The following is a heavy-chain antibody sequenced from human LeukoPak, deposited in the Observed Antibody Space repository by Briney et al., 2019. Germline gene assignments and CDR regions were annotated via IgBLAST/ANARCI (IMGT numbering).Heavy chain of an antibody. CDR1: GYTFTSYD. CDR2: RNPDSGNT. Sequence: GASVKVSCKASGYTFTSYDVNWVRQATGQGLEWMGWRNPDSGNTGLAQKFQGRVTLTRDTSLSTAYMELSNLRSDDTAVYYCARDEVVAAPNYFGMVVWGQGTTVSVSS. D-gene: IGHD2-15*01. CDR3: ARDEVVAAPNYFGMVV. V-gene: IGHV1-8*01. J-gene: IGHJ6*02.